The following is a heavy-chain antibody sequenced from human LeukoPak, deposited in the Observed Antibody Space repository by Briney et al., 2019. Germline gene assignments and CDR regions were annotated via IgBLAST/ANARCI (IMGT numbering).Heavy chain of an antibody. J-gene: IGHJ4*02. Sequence: ASVKVSCKASGYTFTSYYMHWVRQAPGHGREGMGIINPSGGGTTYAQKIQGRVTMTSDATTRTVYRELSSLTSEATAVPYCARDLFYGDYDVGSYWGKGTLVTVSS. CDR1: GYTFTSYY. V-gene: IGHV1-46*01. D-gene: IGHD4-17*01. CDR3: ARDLFYGDYDVGSY. CDR2: INPSGGGT.